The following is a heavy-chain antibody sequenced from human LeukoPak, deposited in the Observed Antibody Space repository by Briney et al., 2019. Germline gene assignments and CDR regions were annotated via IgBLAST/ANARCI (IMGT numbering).Heavy chain of an antibody. J-gene: IGHJ6*04. V-gene: IGHV3-30*18. Sequence: PGRSLRLSCAASGFSFSSHGMHWVRQAPGKGLEWVAVIGDTGRAKVYADSVRGRFTISRDNSQNTLYLELNSLRDEDTAVYYCAKDYCSSTSCPVGVWGKGTTVTVSS. CDR1: GFSFSSHG. D-gene: IGHD2-2*01. CDR3: AKDYCSSTSCPVGV. CDR2: IGDTGRAK.